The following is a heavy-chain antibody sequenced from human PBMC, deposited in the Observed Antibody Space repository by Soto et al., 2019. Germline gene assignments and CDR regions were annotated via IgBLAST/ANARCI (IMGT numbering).Heavy chain of an antibody. D-gene: IGHD3-3*01. CDR1: GGSISSGSYY. V-gene: IGHV4-39*01. CDR2: IYYSGST. J-gene: IGHJ4*02. Sequence: SETLSLTCTVSGGSISSGSYYWGWIRQPPGKGLEWIGSIYYSGSTYYNPSLKSRVTISVDTSKNQFSLKLSSVTAADTAVYYCARLRLYYDFWSGQNFDYWGQGTLVTVSS. CDR3: ARLRLYYDFWSGQNFDY.